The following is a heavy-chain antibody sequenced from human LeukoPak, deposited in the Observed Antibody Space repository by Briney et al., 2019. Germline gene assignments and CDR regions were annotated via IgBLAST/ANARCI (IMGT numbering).Heavy chain of an antibody. CDR1: GFTFSSYW. Sequence: GGSLRLSCAASGFTFSSYWMHWVRQAPGKGLVWVSRIKSDGSTNYADSVKGRFTISRDNAKNTVSQQMNSLRTEDTGVYYCARAPSEICGYYPEYFRHWGQGTLVTVSS. D-gene: IGHD3-22*01. CDR2: IKSDGST. V-gene: IGHV3-74*01. J-gene: IGHJ1*01. CDR3: ARAPSEICGYYPEYFRH.